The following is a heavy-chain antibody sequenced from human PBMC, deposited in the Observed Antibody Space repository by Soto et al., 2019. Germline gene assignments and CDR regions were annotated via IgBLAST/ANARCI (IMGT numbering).Heavy chain of an antibody. CDR3: AKESYYGMDV. CDR1: GFTFRSYW. CDR2: ISSDGSNT. V-gene: IGHV3-74*01. J-gene: IGHJ6*02. Sequence: PGGSLRLSCAASGFTFRSYWMHWVRQAPGKGLAWVARISSDGSNTNYADSVKGRFTISRDNSKNTLYLQMNSLRAEDTAVYYCAKESYYGMDVWGQGTTVTVSS.